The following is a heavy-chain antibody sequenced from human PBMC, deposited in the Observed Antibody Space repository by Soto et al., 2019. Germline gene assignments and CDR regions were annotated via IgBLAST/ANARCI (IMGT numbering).Heavy chain of an antibody. V-gene: IGHV4-39*01. CDR3: ARRSSYTNWFDP. CDR1: GGSISSSSYY. D-gene: IGHD3-10*01. J-gene: IGHJ5*02. Sequence: SETLSLTCTVSGGSISSSSYYWGWIRQPPGKGLEWIGSIYFSGSTYYNPSLKSRVTISVDTSKNQFSLKLSSVTAADTAVYYCARRSSYTNWFDPWGQGTLVTVSS. CDR2: IYFSGST.